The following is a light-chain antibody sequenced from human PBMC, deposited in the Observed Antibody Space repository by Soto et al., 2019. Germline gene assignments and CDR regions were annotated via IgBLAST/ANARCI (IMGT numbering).Light chain of an antibody. V-gene: IGKV3-15*01. CDR1: QSLNRD. Sequence: IVMTQSPATLSMSPGERATLSCRASQSLNRDLAWYQQKPGQSPRLHIFGASIRATGIPARFSGSGSGTEFTLTIGSLQSEDCALYYCQQYNNWPGTFGQGTKVEI. J-gene: IGKJ1*01. CDR2: GAS. CDR3: QQYNNWPGT.